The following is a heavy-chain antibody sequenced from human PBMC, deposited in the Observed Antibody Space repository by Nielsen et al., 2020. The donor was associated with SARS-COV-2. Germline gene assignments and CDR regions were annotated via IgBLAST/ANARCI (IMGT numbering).Heavy chain of an antibody. J-gene: IGHJ3*02. Sequence: SGPTLVKPTETLTLTCTVSGFSLSNARMGVSWIRQPPGKALEWLAHIFSNDEKSYSTSLKSRLTISKDTSKSQVVLTMTNMDPVDTATYYCARHSSSWYGTFNVDAFDIWGQGTMVTVSS. CDR2: IFSNDEK. CDR3: ARHSSSWYGTFNVDAFDI. V-gene: IGHV2-26*01. D-gene: IGHD6-13*01. CDR1: GFSLSNARMG.